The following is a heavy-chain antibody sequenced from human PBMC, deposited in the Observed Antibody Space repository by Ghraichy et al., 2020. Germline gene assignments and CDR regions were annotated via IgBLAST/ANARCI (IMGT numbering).Heavy chain of an antibody. J-gene: IGHJ6*02. V-gene: IGHV4-31*03. CDR1: GGSISSGGYY. CDR3: ARPSRTYYYDSSGTQYYYYGMDV. CDR2: IYHSGST. Sequence: SETLSLTCTVSGGSISSGGYYWSWIRQHPGKGLEWIGYIYHSGSTYYNPSLKSRVTMSIDTSKNQFSLKLSSVTAADTAVYYCARPSRTYYYDSSGTQYYYYGMDVGGQGTTVTVSS. D-gene: IGHD3-22*01.